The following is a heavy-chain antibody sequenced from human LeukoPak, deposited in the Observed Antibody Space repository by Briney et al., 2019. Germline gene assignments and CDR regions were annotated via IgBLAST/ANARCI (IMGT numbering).Heavy chain of an antibody. V-gene: IGHV3-23*01. D-gene: IGHD3-16*01. J-gene: IGHJ3*01. CDR3: GRDPNGDYVGAFEF. Sequence: GVSLRLSCVGSGFTFSRYGLIWVRQAPGKGLEWVSGIHGNGETTYYGDSVKGRFTISRDNSKSTLYLQMNSLRVEDTAEYFCGRDPNGDYVGAFEFWGQGTKVAVSS. CDR2: IHGNGETT. CDR1: GFTFSRYG.